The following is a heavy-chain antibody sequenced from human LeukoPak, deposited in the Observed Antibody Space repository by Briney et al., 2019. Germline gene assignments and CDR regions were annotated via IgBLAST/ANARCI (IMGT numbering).Heavy chain of an antibody. CDR2: ISDSGNKA. J-gene: IGHJ4*02. D-gene: IGHD3-9*01. CDR1: GSTFSSYA. CDR3: AKTPDYDILTGTTFGY. Sequence: PGGSLRLSCAASGSTFSSYAMTWVRQPPGKGLEWVSGISDSGNKAYYANSVKGRFTISRDNSKNTLYLQMNSLRAEDTAVYYCAKTPDYDILTGTTFGYWGQGTLVTVSS. V-gene: IGHV3-23*01.